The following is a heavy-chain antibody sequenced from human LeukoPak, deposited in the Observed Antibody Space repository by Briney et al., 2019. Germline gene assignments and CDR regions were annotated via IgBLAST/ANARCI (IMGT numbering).Heavy chain of an antibody. CDR1: GFTFSSYW. CDR2: INCGGSNT. J-gene: IGHJ6*02. Sequence: WGSLRLSCAASGFTFSSYWMHWVRQPPGKGLVWVSRINCGGSNTSYAASVKGRFTISRDNTTNTLYLPMYRLRAQAMAVYDCARGASRDVGGQETRVTVS. D-gene: IGHD5-24*01. CDR3: ARGASRDV. V-gene: IGHV3-74*01.